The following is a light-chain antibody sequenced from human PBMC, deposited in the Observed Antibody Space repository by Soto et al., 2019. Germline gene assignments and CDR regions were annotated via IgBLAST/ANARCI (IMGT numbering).Light chain of an antibody. CDR1: QSVSSSD. V-gene: IGKV3-20*01. Sequence: EVVLTQSPGTLSLSPGERATLSCRASQSVSSSDLAWYQQKPGQAPRLLNSGASSRATGIPDRFSGSGSGTDFTLTISRLEPEDFAVFYCQQYGTSPPTFGQGTKVEI. CDR2: GAS. J-gene: IGKJ1*01. CDR3: QQYGTSPPT.